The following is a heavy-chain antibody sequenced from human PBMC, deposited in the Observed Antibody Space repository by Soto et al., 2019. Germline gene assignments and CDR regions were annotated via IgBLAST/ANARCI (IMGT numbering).Heavy chain of an antibody. CDR2: ISYDGSNK. D-gene: IGHD2-15*01. Sequence: PGGSLRLSCAASGFTFSSYAMHWVRQAPGKGLEWVAVISYDGSNKYYADSVKGRFTISRDNSKNTLYLQMNSLRAEDTAVYYCAREALGYCSGGSCYGGFDPWGQGT. J-gene: IGHJ5*02. CDR3: AREALGYCSGGSCYGGFDP. CDR1: GFTFSSYA. V-gene: IGHV3-30-3*01.